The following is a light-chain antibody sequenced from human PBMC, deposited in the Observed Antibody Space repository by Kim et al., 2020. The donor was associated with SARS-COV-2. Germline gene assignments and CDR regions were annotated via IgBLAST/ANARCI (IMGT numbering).Light chain of an antibody. V-gene: IGLV6-57*03. CDR3: QSYDSSNPSWV. CDR1: SGSIASNY. J-gene: IGLJ3*02. Sequence: TVTISCNRSSGSIASNYVQWYQQRPGSAPTTVIYEDNQRPSGVPDRFSGSIDSSSNSASLTISGLKTEDEADYYCQSYDSSNPSWVFGGGTQLTVL. CDR2: EDN.